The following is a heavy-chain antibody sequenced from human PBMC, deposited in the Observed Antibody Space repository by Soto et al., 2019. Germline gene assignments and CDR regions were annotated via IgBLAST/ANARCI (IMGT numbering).Heavy chain of an antibody. CDR1: GFTFSSYS. Sequence: GGSLRLSCVASGFTFSSYSMKWVRQAPGKGLEWVSYTSGSSFTKYYADSVKGRFTISRDNAKNSVYLQINSLRDEDTAVYYCARVVVIRGYYGLDVWGQGTTVTRSS. J-gene: IGHJ6*02. CDR3: ARVVVIRGYYGLDV. D-gene: IGHD2-15*01. V-gene: IGHV3-48*02. CDR2: TSGSSFTK.